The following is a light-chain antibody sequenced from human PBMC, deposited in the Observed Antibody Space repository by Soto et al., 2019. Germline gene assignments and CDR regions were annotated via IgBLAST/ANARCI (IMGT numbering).Light chain of an antibody. J-gene: IGLJ2*01. Sequence: SYVLIQPPSVSVAPGKTAKMTCGGDNIGSKSVHWYQQKPGQAPVLFIYYDDVRPSGIPARVSGSNSGNAATLTISGVEAGDEADYYCQVWDNGVVFGGGTKLTVL. CDR2: YDD. V-gene: IGLV3-21*04. CDR1: NIGSKS. CDR3: QVWDNGVV.